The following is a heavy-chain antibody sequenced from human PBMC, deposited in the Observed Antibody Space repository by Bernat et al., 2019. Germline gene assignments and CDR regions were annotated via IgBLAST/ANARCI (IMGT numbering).Heavy chain of an antibody. CDR3: ARTDYGDYERYYYYYGMDV. Sequence: EVQLVESGGGLVQPGGSLRLSCAASGFTFSSYWMSWVRQAPGKGLEWVANIKQDGSEKYYVDSVKGRFTISRDNAKNSLYLQMNSLRAEDTAVYYCARTDYGDYERYYYYYGMDVWGQGTTVTVSS. CDR1: GFTFSSYW. CDR2: IKQDGSEK. J-gene: IGHJ6*02. V-gene: IGHV3-7*03. D-gene: IGHD4-17*01.